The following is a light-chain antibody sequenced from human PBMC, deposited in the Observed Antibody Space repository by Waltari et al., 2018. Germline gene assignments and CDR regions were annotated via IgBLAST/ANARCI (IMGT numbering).Light chain of an antibody. CDR2: GAS. Sequence: EIVLTQSPGTLSLSPGERATPSCRASQSISSSSLAWYQQKPGQAPRLLIYGASSRATGIPDRFSGSGSGTDFTLTISRLEPEDFAVYYCQQYGSSLITFGQGTRLEIK. J-gene: IGKJ5*01. V-gene: IGKV3-20*01. CDR1: QSISSSS. CDR3: QQYGSSLIT.